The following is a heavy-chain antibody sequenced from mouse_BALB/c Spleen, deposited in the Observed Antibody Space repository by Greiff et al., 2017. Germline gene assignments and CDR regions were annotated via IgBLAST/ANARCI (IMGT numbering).Heavy chain of an antibody. V-gene: IGHV1-80*01. CDR1: GYAFSSYW. CDR2: IYPGDGDT. J-gene: IGHJ2*01. Sequence: VQLQESGAELVRPGSSVKISCKASGYAFSSYWMNWVTQRPGQGLEWIGQIYPGDGDTNYNGKFKGKATLTADKSSSTAYMQLSSLTSEDSAVYCCAREKAYVDDWGQGTTLTVSS. CDR3: AREKAYVDD.